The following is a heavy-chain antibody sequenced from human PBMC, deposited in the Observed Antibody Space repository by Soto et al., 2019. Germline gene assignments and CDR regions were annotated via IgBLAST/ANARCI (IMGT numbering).Heavy chain of an antibody. CDR2: ISGSGAGT. CDR1: GFAFITSA. Sequence: RGSLRLSCTVSGFAFITSAMIFFRHSPFRWLEWVSGISGSGAGTYYADSVKGRFTISRDNSKNTLYLQMSGLRAEDAAVYYCAKGPTVFGAVISFDYYYGMYVWGQGTPVTV. V-gene: IGHV3-23*01. D-gene: IGHD3-3*01. J-gene: IGHJ6*02. CDR3: AKGPTVFGAVISFDYYYGMYV.